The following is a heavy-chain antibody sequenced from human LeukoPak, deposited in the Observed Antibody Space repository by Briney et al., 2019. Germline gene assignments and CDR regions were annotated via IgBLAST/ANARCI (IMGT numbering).Heavy chain of an antibody. Sequence: SETLSLTCTVSGDSIGCSNCYWGWVRQPPGTGLEWIGSIYYSGDTHYNPSLKSRVTISVDPSKNQFSLKLSSVTAADTAVYYCARRDSVRYYNDWGQGTLVTVSS. D-gene: IGHD3-10*01. CDR2: IYYSGDT. V-gene: IGHV4-39*01. CDR3: ARRDSVRYYND. CDR1: GDSIGCSNCY. J-gene: IGHJ4*02.